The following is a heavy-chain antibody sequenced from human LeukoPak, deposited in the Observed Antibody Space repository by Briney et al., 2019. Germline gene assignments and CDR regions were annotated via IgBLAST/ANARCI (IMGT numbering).Heavy chain of an antibody. D-gene: IGHD6-13*01. CDR2: IISIFGTA. V-gene: IGHV1-69*05. Sequence: SVKVSCKASGGTFSSYAISWVRQAPGQGLEWMGRIISIFGTANYAQKFQGRVTITTDESTSTAYMELSSLRSEETAVYYCARDLYSSSWQNHMDVWGKGTTVTVSS. CDR3: ARDLYSSSWQNHMDV. J-gene: IGHJ6*03. CDR1: GGTFSSYA.